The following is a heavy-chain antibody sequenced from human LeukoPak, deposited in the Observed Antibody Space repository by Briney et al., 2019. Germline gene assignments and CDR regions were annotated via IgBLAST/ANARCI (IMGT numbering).Heavy chain of an antibody. CDR3: ARCESSSSSWGYYYMDV. D-gene: IGHD6-6*01. Sequence: SSVKVSCKASGGTFSSYAISWARQAPGQGLEWMGGIIPIFGTANYAQKFQGRVTITADESTSTAYMELSSLRSEDTAVYYCARCESSSSSWGYYYMDVWGKGTTVTVSS. V-gene: IGHV1-69*01. CDR1: GGTFSSYA. J-gene: IGHJ6*03. CDR2: IIPIFGTA.